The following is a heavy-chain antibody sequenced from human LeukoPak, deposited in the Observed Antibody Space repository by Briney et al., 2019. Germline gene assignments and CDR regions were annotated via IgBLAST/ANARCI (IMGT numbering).Heavy chain of an antibody. D-gene: IGHD3-3*02. CDR3: ARGLPGIFDY. Sequence: SETLSLTRAVYGGSFSGYYWSWIRQPPGKGLEWIGEINHSGSTNYNPSLKSRVTISVDTSKNQFSLKLSSVTAADTAVYYCARGLPGIFDYWGQGTLVTVSS. CDR2: INHSGST. V-gene: IGHV4-34*01. J-gene: IGHJ4*02. CDR1: GGSFSGYY.